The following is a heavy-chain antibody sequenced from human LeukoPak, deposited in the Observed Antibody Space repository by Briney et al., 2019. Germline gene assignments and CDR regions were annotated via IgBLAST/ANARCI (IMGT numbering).Heavy chain of an antibody. V-gene: IGHV3-21*04. CDR1: GFTFTTYT. CDR2: ISSSSTYI. D-gene: IGHD6-13*01. Sequence: PGGSLRLSCAASGFTFTTYTMNWVRQAPGKGLEWVSSISSSSTYIYYADSVKGRFTISRDNTKNSLYLQMNSLRTEDTALYYCAKDRGSSWTYGMDVWGQGTTVTVSS. CDR3: AKDRGSSWTYGMDV. J-gene: IGHJ6*02.